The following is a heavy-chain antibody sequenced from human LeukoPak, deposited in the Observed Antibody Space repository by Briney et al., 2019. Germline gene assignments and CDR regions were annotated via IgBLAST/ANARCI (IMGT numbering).Heavy chain of an antibody. D-gene: IGHD3-22*01. CDR1: GFTFSNYG. Sequence: PGRSLRLSCAASGFTFSNYGMHWVRQAPGKGLEWVAFIRFDGSDRCYTDSVKGRFTLYRDISRNTLYLQMNSLRADDTAVYYCAKAGAMILQHYFDYWGQGTLVTVSS. J-gene: IGHJ4*02. CDR2: IRFDGSDR. V-gene: IGHV3-30*02. CDR3: AKAGAMILQHYFDY.